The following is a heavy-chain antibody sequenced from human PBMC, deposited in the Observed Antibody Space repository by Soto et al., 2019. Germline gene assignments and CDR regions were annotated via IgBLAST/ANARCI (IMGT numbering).Heavy chain of an antibody. V-gene: IGHV1-18*01. Sequence: QVQLVQSGAEVKKPGASVKVSCKASGYTFTSYGISWVRQAPGQGLEWMGWISAYNGNTNYAQKLQGRVTMTTDTXRSTAYRELRSLRSDDTAVYYCARAPPRYSGSYLAYWGQGTLVTVSS. CDR1: GYTFTSYG. CDR2: ISAYNGNT. J-gene: IGHJ4*02. CDR3: ARAPPRYSGSYLAY. D-gene: IGHD1-26*01.